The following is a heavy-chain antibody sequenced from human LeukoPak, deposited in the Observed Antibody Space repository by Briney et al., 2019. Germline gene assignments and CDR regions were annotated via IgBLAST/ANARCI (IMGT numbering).Heavy chain of an antibody. CDR2: ISGGGGVT. CDR3: AKDPRVATIEIFDY. D-gene: IGHD5-12*01. V-gene: IGHV3-23*01. CDR1: GFTFSSYA. J-gene: IGHJ4*02. Sequence: GVSLRLSCAASGFTFSSYAMSWVRQAPGKGLEWVSSISGGGGVTHYADSVKGRFTISRDNSKNTLYLQMNSLRAEDTAVYYCAKDPRVATIEIFDYWGQGTLVTVSS.